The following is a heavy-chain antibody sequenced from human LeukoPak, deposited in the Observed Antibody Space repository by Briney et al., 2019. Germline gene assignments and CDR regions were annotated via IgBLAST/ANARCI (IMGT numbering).Heavy chain of an antibody. V-gene: IGHV4-39*07. Sequence: PSETLSLTCTVSGGSISSSSYYWGWIRQPPGKGLEWIGSIYHSGSTYYNPSLKSRVTISVDTSKNQFSLKLSSVTAADTAVYYCARNGNWFDPWGQGTLVTVSS. CDR1: GGSISSSSYY. CDR2: IYHSGST. D-gene: IGHD2-8*01. J-gene: IGHJ5*02. CDR3: ARNGNWFDP.